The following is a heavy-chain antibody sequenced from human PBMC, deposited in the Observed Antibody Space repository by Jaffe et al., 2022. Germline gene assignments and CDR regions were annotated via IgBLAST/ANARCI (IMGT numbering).Heavy chain of an antibody. D-gene: IGHD4-17*01. Sequence: EVQLVESGGGLVQPGGSLRLSCAASGFTFSSYEMNWVRQAPGKGLEWVSYISSSGSTIYYADSVKGRFTISRDNAKNSLYLQMNSLRAEDTAVYYCASSGDYYFDYWGQGTLVTVSS. CDR2: ISSSGSTI. CDR1: GFTFSSYE. CDR3: ASSGDYYFDY. J-gene: IGHJ4*02. V-gene: IGHV3-48*03.